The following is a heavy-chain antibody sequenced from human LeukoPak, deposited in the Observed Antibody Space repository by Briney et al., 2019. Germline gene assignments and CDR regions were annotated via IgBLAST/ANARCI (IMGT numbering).Heavy chain of an antibody. CDR3: ARIYSSGWYYDY. D-gene: IGHD6-19*01. CDR1: GGSISSYY. J-gene: IGHJ4*02. Sequence: SETLSLTCTVSGGSISSYYWSWIRQPPGKGLEWIVYIYYSGSTNYNPSLKSRVTISVDTSKNQFSLKLSSVTAADTAVYYCARIYSSGWYYDYWGQGTLVTVSS. CDR2: IYYSGST. V-gene: IGHV4-59*01.